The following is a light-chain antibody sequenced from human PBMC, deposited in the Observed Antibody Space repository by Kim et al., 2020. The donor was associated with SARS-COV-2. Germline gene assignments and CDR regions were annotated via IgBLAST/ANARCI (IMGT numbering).Light chain of an antibody. CDR2: WSS. CDR1: QSVSNK. V-gene: IGKV4-1*01. J-gene: IGKJ2*01. Sequence: AVSLGERATFNCKSSQSVSNKIVWYQLKPGQPPKLLIRWSSDRESGVPDRFSGSGSGTDFTLSISSLQAEDVAVYHCQQYHDLPYTFGQGTKLEI. CDR3: QQYHDLPYT.